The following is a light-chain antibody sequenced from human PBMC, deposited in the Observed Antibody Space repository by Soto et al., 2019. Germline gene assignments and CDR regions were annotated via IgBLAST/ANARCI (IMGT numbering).Light chain of an antibody. CDR2: GAS. Sequence: EIVLTQSPGTLSLSPGERATLSCRASQSVTSSSLAWYQQKPGQAPRLLIYGASSRATGIPDRFNGSGSGTDFTLTISSLQSDDFATYFCQQYDSYRTFGQGTKVDIK. V-gene: IGKV3-20*01. CDR3: QQYDSYRT. CDR1: QSVTSSS. J-gene: IGKJ1*01.